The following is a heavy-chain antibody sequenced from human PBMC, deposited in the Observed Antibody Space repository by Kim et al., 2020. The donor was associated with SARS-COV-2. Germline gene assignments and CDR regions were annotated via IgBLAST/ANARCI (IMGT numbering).Heavy chain of an antibody. Sequence: GGSLRLSCAASGFTFSSYAMHWVRQAPGKGLEWVAVISYDGSNKYYADSVKGRFTISRDNSKNTLYLQMNSLRAEDTAVYYCAGMLSSPFDYWGQGTLVT. CDR3: AGMLSSPFDY. D-gene: IGHD2-8*01. CDR2: ISYDGSNK. CDR1: GFTFSSYA. J-gene: IGHJ4*02. V-gene: IGHV3-30*04.